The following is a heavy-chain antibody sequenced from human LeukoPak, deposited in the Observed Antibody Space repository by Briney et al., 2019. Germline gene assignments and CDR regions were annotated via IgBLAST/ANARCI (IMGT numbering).Heavy chain of an antibody. CDR2: ISEDGSDR. J-gene: IGHJ3*02. CDR3: ARGHIAAADDAFDI. D-gene: IGHD6-13*01. Sequence: GGSLRLSCAASRFTFNTYWMTWVRQAPGKGLEWVASISEDGSDRYYVDSVKGRFTISRDNAKESLYPQMNSLRVEDTAVYYCARGHIAAADDAFDIWGQGTMVTVSS. CDR1: RFTFNTYW. V-gene: IGHV3-7*01.